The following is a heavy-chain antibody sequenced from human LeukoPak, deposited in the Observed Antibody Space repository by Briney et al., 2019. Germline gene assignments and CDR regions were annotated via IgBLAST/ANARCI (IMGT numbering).Heavy chain of an antibody. V-gene: IGHV1-69*04. CDR2: IIPILGIA. J-gene: IGHJ4*02. Sequence: GASVKVSCKASGATFSSYAISWVRQAPGQGLEWMGRIIPILGIANYAQKFQGRVTITADKSTSTAYMELSSLRSEDTAVYYCARDAHIAAAGTGKGYWGQGTLVTVSS. CDR1: GATFSSYA. CDR3: ARDAHIAAAGTGKGY. D-gene: IGHD6-13*01.